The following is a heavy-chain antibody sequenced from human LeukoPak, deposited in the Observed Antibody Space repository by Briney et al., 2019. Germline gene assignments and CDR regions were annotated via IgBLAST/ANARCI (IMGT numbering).Heavy chain of an antibody. J-gene: IGHJ4*02. CDR2: ISTCGGTI. CDR3: ARESYPSGYYFDY. Sequence: PGRSLRLSCAASGFTFSTYKMHWVRQAPGKGLESISFISTCGGTIYYADSVKGRFTISRDNADNSQFLQMTSLRAEDTAVYYCARESYPSGYYFDYWGQGTLVTVSS. CDR1: GFTFSTYK. D-gene: IGHD1-14*01. V-gene: IGHV3-48*03.